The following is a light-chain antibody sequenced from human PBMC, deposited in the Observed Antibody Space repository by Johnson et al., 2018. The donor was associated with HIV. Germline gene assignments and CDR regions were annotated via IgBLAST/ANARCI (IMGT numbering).Light chain of an antibody. CDR2: ENN. V-gene: IGLV1-51*02. J-gene: IGLJ1*01. CDR3: GTWDTSLNTGAV. CDR1: SSNIGNNY. Sequence: QSVLSQPPSVSAAPGQRVTISCSGSSSNIGNNYVSWYQQLPGTAPKLLIYENNKRPSGIPDRFSGSKSGTSATLGITGLQTGDEADYYFGTWDTSLNTGAVFGPGTKVT.